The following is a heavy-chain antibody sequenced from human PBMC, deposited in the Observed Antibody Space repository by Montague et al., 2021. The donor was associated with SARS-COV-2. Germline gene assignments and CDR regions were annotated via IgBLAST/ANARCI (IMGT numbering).Heavy chain of an antibody. D-gene: IGHD1-14*01. CDR1: EFTVSSHY. J-gene: IGHJ6*02. Sequence: SLRLSYAASEFTVSSHYMSWVRQAPGKGLEWVSVIYSDDPTYYADSVKGRFTISRDNSKNTLHLQMNSLRAEDTAVYYCAARTDYYYGLDVWGQGTTVTVSS. CDR2: IYSDDPT. CDR3: AARTDYYYGLDV. V-gene: IGHV3-66*01.